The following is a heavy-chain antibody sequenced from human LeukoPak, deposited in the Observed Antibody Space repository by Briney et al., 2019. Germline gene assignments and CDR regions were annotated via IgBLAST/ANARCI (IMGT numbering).Heavy chain of an antibody. Sequence: GASVKVSCKASGYTCTSYYMHWVRQAPGQGLQWMGIINPSGGTTTYAQRFQGRVTMTRDTSTSTVYMELTSLRSEDTAVYYCARDLGVTGSDYWGQGTLVTVSS. CDR2: INPSGGTT. CDR3: ARDLGVTGSDY. V-gene: IGHV1-46*01. J-gene: IGHJ4*02. D-gene: IGHD3-9*01. CDR1: GYTCTSYY.